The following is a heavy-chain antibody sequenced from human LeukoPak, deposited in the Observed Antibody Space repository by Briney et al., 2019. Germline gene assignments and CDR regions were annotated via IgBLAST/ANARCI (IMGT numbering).Heavy chain of an antibody. CDR1: GDSISSYY. V-gene: IGHV4-59*01. J-gene: IGHJ4*02. Sequence: SETLSLTCTVSGDSISSYYWSWIRQPPGKGLEWIGYIYYSGSTNYNPSLKSRVTISVDTSKNQFSLKLSSVTAADTAVYYCASHYYDSAHFDYWGQGTLVTVSS. D-gene: IGHD3-22*01. CDR3: ASHYYDSAHFDY. CDR2: IYYSGST.